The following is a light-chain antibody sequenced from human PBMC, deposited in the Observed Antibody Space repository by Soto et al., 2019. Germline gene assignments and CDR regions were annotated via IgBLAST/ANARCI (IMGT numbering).Light chain of an antibody. Sequence: QSALTQPAPVSGSPGQSITISCTGTSSDVGGYNHVSWYQQHPGKAPKLMIYDVSNRPSGVSNRFSGSKSGNTASLTISGLQAEDEADYYCSSYTSSSTGVFGTGTKVTVL. CDR3: SSYTSSSTGV. V-gene: IGLV2-14*01. CDR1: SSDVGGYNH. J-gene: IGLJ1*01. CDR2: DVS.